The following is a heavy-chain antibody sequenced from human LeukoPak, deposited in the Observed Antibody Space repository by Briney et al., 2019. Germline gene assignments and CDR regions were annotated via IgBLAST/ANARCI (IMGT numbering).Heavy chain of an antibody. CDR1: GFTFDAYE. D-gene: IGHD2/OR15-2a*01. Sequence: GGSLRLSCAASGFTFDAYEINWVRQAPGKGLEWVSYISGSGRTIHYADSVKGRFTISWDNAKNSVYLQMNRLRAEDTAVYYCARGVYGRFDSWGQGTLVTVSS. J-gene: IGHJ5*01. CDR2: ISGSGRTI. V-gene: IGHV3-48*03. CDR3: ARGVYGRFDS.